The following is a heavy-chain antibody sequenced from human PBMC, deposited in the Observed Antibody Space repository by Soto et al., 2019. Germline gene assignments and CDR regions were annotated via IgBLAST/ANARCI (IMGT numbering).Heavy chain of an antibody. CDR3: AREPIN. V-gene: IGHV4-59*12. CDR2: IYYSGST. CDR1: GGSISSYY. D-gene: IGHD5-12*01. Sequence: NPSETLSLTCTVSGGSISSYYWSWIRQPPGKGLEWIGYIYYSGSTYYNPSLKSRVTISVDTSKNQFSLRLSSVTAADTAVYYCAREPINWGQGTLVTVSS. J-gene: IGHJ4*02.